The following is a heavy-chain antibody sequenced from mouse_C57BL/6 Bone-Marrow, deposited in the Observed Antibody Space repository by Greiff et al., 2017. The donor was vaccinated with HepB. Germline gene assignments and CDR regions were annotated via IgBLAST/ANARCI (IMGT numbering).Heavy chain of an antibody. CDR1: GFTFSSYA. CDR2: ISDGGSYT. Sequence: EVKLVESGGGLVKPGGSPKLSCAASGFTFSSYAMSWVRQTPEKRLEWVATISDGGSYTYYPDNVKGRFTISRDNAKNNLYLQMSHLKSEDTAMYYCARDDGPWFAYWGQGTLVTVSA. V-gene: IGHV5-4*01. CDR3: ARDDGPWFAY. D-gene: IGHD2-3*01. J-gene: IGHJ3*01.